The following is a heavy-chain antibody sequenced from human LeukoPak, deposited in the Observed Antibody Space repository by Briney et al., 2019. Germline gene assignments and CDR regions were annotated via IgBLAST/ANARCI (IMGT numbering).Heavy chain of an antibody. J-gene: IGHJ4*02. V-gene: IGHV3-23*01. Sequence: GGSLRLSCAASGFTFSSYAMSWVSQAPGKGLEWVSAISGSGGSTYYADSVKRRFTISRDNSKNTPYLQMNSLRAEDTAVYYCAKDSVDYYDSSGYGYWGQGTLVTVSS. CDR3: AKDSVDYYDSSGYGY. CDR2: ISGSGGST. CDR1: GFTFSSYA. D-gene: IGHD3-22*01.